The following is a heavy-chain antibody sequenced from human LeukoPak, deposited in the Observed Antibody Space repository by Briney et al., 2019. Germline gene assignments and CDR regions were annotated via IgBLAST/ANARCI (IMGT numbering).Heavy chain of an antibody. CDR1: AGSILSSSYY. CDR2: IHYSGTT. J-gene: IGHJ4*02. D-gene: IGHD3-10*01. CDR3: ARRYGSGSSGTFDY. V-gene: IGHV4-39*07. Sequence: SETLSLTCTVSAGSILSSSYYWGWIRQPPGKGLEWIGSIHYSGTTSYNPSLKSRVTISVDTSKNQFSLKLSSVTAADTAVYYCARRYGSGSSGTFDYWGQGTLVTVSS.